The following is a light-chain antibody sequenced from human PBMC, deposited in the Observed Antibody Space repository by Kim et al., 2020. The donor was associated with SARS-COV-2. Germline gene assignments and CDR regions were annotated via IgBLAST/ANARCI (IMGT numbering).Light chain of an antibody. CDR1: SNDVGSYNL. CDR3: CSHTGGGTML. Sequence: QSALTQPASVSGSPGQSITISCTGTSNDVGSYNLVSWYQQYPGEAPKLMIYDGSKRPSGVSPRFSGSKSGNTASLTISGLQAEDEAEYYCCSHTGGGTMLFGGGTQLTVL. V-gene: IGLV2-23*01. J-gene: IGLJ2*01. CDR2: DGS.